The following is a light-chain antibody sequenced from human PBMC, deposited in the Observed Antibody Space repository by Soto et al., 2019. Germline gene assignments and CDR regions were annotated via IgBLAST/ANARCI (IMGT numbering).Light chain of an antibody. Sequence: QSALTQPASVSGSPGQSITISCTGTSSDIGAYDYVSWFQQYPGKAPTLLIYEVTFRPSGVSSRFSGSKSGNTASLTISGLQTEYEADYYCGSYASATLIFGGGTKLTVL. CDR3: GSYASATLI. V-gene: IGLV2-14*01. J-gene: IGLJ2*01. CDR2: EVT. CDR1: SSDIGAYDY.